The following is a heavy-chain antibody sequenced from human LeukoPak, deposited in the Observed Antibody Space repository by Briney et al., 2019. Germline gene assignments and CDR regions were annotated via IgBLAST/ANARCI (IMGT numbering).Heavy chain of an antibody. CDR1: GGSFSGYY. CDR3: ARGWYAYYYMDV. D-gene: IGHD6-13*01. V-gene: IGHV4-34*01. Sequence: PSETLSLTCAVYGGSFSGYYWSWTRQPPGKGLEWIGEINHSGSTNYNPSLKSRVTISVDTSKNQFSLKLSSVTAADTAVYYCARGWYAYYYMDVWGKGTTVTVSS. CDR2: INHSGST. J-gene: IGHJ6*03.